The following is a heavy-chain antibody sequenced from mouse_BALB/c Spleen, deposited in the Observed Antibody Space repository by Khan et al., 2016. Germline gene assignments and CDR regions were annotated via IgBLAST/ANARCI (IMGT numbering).Heavy chain of an antibody. J-gene: IGHJ4*01. CDR3: AKGGRTDYYGMDY. CDR2: IYPGNGNT. CDR1: GYTFTDYY. V-gene: IGHV1-77*01. Sequence: QVQLQQSGAELARPGASVKLSCKASGYTFTDYYINWVKQRTGQGLEWIGEIYPGNGNTFYNEKFKGKAALTADKSSSTAYMQLSSLTSEDSAVYFAAKGGRTDYYGMDYWGQGTSVTVSS. D-gene: IGHD2-14*01.